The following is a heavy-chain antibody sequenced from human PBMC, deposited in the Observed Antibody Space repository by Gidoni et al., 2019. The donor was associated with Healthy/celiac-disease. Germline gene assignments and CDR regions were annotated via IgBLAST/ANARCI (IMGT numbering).Heavy chain of an antibody. CDR1: GFTFSSYS. Sequence: EVQLVESGGGLVQPGGSLRLSCAASGFTFSSYSMNWVRQAPGKGLEWVSYISSSSSTIYYADSVKGRFTISRDNAKNSLYLQMNSLRDEDTAVYYCARDLHHYYDSSGYQYWGQGTLVTVSS. CDR3: ARDLHHYYDSSGYQY. D-gene: IGHD3-22*01. V-gene: IGHV3-48*02. J-gene: IGHJ4*02. CDR2: ISSSSSTI.